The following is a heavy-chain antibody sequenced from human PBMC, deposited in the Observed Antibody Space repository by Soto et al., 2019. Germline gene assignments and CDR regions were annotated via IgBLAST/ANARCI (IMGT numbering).Heavy chain of an antibody. V-gene: IGHV1-18*01. Sequence: ASVKVSCKASGYIFSSFYINWVRQAPGQGLEWMGWTSGYSGNSKYAQKFQGRVTMTTDTSTNTGYMEMRSLTSDDTAVYYCARDMFGHVDAFDLWGQGTMVTVSS. CDR1: GYIFSSFY. CDR2: TSGYSGNS. D-gene: IGHD3-3*02. J-gene: IGHJ3*01. CDR3: ARDMFGHVDAFDL.